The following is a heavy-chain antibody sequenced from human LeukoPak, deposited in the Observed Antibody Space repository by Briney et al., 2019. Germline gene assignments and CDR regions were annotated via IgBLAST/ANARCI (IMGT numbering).Heavy chain of an antibody. Sequence: GRSLRLSCAASGFTFDDYAMHWVRQAPGKGLEWVSGISWNSGSIGYADSVKGRFTISRDNAKNSLYLQMNSLRVEDTAVYYCARGGIAVAAGRLPDYWGQGTLVTVSS. CDR1: GFTFDDYA. CDR3: ARGGIAVAAGRLPDY. CDR2: ISWNSGSI. J-gene: IGHJ4*02. V-gene: IGHV3-9*01. D-gene: IGHD6-19*01.